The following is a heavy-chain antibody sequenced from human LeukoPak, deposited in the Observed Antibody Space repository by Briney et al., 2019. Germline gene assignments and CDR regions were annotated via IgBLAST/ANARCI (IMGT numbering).Heavy chain of an antibody. CDR2: TKQDGSEK. D-gene: IGHD6-19*01. CDR3: ARARYSSGWSAENY. V-gene: IGHV3-7*01. Sequence: GGSLRLSCAASGFTFSRYWMTWVRQAPGKGLEWVADTKQDGSEKYYVDSVKGRFTISRDNAKNSLYLQMNSLRAEDTAVYYCARARYSSGWSAENYWGQGTLVTVSS. CDR1: GFTFSRYW. J-gene: IGHJ4*02.